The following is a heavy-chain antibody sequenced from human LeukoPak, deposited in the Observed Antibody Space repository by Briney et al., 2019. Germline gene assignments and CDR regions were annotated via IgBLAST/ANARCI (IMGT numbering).Heavy chain of an antibody. V-gene: IGHV3-53*01. Sequence: GGSLRLSCAASGFTVSSNYMSWVRQAPGKGLEWVSVIYGGGSTYYADSVKGRFTISRDNSKNTLYLQMNSLRAEDTAIYFCARVDDSGYLWDYWGQGTLVTVSS. CDR3: ARVDDSGYLWDY. CDR1: GFTVSSNY. J-gene: IGHJ4*02. D-gene: IGHD3-22*01. CDR2: IYGGGST.